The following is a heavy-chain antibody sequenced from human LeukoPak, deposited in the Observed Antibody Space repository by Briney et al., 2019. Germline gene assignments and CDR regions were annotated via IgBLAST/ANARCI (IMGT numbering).Heavy chain of an antibody. V-gene: IGHV4-34*01. CDR3: ARGVSSGWYKGWFDP. CDR2: INHSGST. CDR1: GGSFSGYY. D-gene: IGHD6-19*01. J-gene: IGHJ5*02. Sequence: NPSETLSLTCAVYGGSFSGYYWSWIRQPPGKGLEWIGEINHSGSTNYNPSLKSRVTISVDTSKNQFSLKLSSVTAADTAVYYCARGVSSGWYKGWFDPWGQGTLVTVSS.